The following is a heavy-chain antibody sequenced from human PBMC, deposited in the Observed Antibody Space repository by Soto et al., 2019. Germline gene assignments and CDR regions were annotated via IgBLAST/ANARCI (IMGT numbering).Heavy chain of an antibody. D-gene: IGHD5-18*01. Sequence: PSETLSLTCTVSGDSLNNYYLSWIRRPPGMGLEWTASISYSGTTNYNSSLKSRVTISIDTSKNQFSLDFNSVTAADTAVYYCAREGYNFGPFDYWGQGALVT. CDR1: GDSLNNYY. J-gene: IGHJ4*02. V-gene: IGHV4-59*01. CDR2: ISYSGTT. CDR3: AREGYNFGPFDY.